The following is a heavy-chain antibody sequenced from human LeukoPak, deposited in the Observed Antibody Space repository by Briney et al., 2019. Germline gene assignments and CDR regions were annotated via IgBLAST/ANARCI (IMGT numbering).Heavy chain of an antibody. CDR1: GASISSYY. CDR2: IYYSGST. V-gene: IGHV4-59*01. Sequence: SETLSLTCTVSGASISSYYWSWIRQPPGKGLEWIGYIYYSGSTNYNPSLKSRVTISVDTSKNQFSLKLSSVAAADTAVYYCARGYSYGAYWFDPWGQGTLVTVSS. CDR3: ARGYSYGAYWFDP. D-gene: IGHD5-18*01. J-gene: IGHJ5*02.